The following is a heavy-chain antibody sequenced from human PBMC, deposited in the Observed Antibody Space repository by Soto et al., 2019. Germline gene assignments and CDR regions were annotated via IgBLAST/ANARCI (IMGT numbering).Heavy chain of an antibody. D-gene: IGHD3-22*01. Sequence: ASVKVSCKASGYTFTSYGISWVRQAPGQGLEWMGWISAYNGNTNYAQKLQGRVTMTTDTSTSTAYMELSSLRSEDTAVYYCARDFRGDYDSSGYYYYYYGMDVWGQGTTVTVSS. V-gene: IGHV1-18*01. J-gene: IGHJ6*02. CDR3: ARDFRGDYDSSGYYYYYYGMDV. CDR2: ISAYNGNT. CDR1: GYTFTSYG.